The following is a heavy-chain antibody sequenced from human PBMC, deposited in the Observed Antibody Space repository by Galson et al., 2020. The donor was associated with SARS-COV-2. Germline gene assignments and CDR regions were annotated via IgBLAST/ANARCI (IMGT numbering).Heavy chain of an antibody. CDR2: SRNKANKYTT. CDR3: ARNYDYSNYGIGY. D-gene: IGHD4-4*01. CDR1: GFTFSDHY. J-gene: IGHJ4*02. Sequence: GGSLRLFCAASGFTFSDHYMDWVRQAPGKGLEWVGRSRNKANKYTTDYAASVKGRFTISRDDSKNSLYLQMNSLKTEDTAVYYCARNYDYSNYGIGYWGQGTLVTVSS. V-gene: IGHV3-72*01.